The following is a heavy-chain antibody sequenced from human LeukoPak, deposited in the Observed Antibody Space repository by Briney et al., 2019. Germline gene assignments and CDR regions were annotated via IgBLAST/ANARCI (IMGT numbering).Heavy chain of an antibody. V-gene: IGHV3-30*18. J-gene: IGHJ3*02. CDR3: AKDRSMTGNNDAFDI. CDR2: ISYEGRNI. CDR1: GFXFSSYG. Sequence: PGGSLRLSCAASGFXFSSYGIHWVRQAPGKGLEWMTVISYEGRNIFYADSVTGRFIISRDNSKNTLYLQMNSLRDEDTAVYYCAKDRSMTGNNDAFDIWGQGTMVTVSS. D-gene: IGHD1-20*01.